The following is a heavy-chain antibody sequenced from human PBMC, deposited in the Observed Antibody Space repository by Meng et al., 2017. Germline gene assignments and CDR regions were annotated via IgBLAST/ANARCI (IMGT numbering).Heavy chain of an antibody. D-gene: IGHD3-22*01. CDR2: IIPILGIA. J-gene: IGHJ5*02. V-gene: IGHV1-69*04. Sequence: VQLVHSGAELKKPGSLVQSFRQGSGRTVIRLTISWVRPAPGQRIEWMGRIIPILGIANYAQKFQGRVTITADKSTSTAYMELSSLRSEDTAVYYCARDPHYYDSRGEFDPWGQGTLVTVSS. CDR1: GRTVIRLT. CDR3: ARDPHYYDSRGEFDP.